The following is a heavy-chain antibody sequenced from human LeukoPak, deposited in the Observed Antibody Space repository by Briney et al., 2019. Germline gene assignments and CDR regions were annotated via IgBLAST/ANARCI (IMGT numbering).Heavy chain of an antibody. CDR2: IYPGDSDT. CDR1: GYTFTLYW. J-gene: IGHJ3*02. CDR3: ARRHRGNAFDI. D-gene: IGHD3-10*01. V-gene: IGHV5-51*01. Sequence: GESLKISCKGSGYTFTLYWIGWVRQMPGKGLEWMGIIYPGDSDTRYSPSFQGQVTISADKSISTAYLRWSSLKASDTAMYYCARRHRGNAFDIWGQGTMVTVSS.